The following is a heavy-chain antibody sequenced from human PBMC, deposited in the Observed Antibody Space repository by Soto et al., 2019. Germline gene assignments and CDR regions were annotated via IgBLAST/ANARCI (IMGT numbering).Heavy chain of an antibody. CDR2: ISYDGSNK. CDR3: AKDDPYSNPFDY. Sequence: SGGSLRLSCAASGFTFSSYGMHWVRQAPGKGLEWVAVISYDGSNKYYADSVKGRFTISRDNSKNTLYLQMNSLRAEDTAVYYCAKDDPYSNPFDYWGQGTLVTVSS. V-gene: IGHV3-30*18. J-gene: IGHJ4*02. CDR1: GFTFSSYG. D-gene: IGHD4-4*01.